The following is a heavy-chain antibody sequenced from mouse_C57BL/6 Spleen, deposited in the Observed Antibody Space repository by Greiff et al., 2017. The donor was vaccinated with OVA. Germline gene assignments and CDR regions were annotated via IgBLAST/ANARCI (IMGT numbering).Heavy chain of an antibody. V-gene: IGHV1-69*01. CDR1: GYTFTSYW. CDR2: IDPSDSYT. CDR3: ARGNSSGIDY. Sequence: VQLQQPGAELVMPGASVKLSCKASGYTFTSYWMHWVKQRPGQGLEWIGEIDPSDSYTNYNQKFKGKSTLTVDKSSSTAYMQLSSLTSEDSAVYYCARGNSSGIDYWGQGTTLTVSS. D-gene: IGHD3-2*02. J-gene: IGHJ2*01.